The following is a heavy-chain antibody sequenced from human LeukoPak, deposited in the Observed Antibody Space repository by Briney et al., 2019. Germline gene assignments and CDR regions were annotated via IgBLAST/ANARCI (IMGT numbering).Heavy chain of an antibody. CDR1: GYSISSGYY. CDR2: IYHSGST. D-gene: IGHD3-10*01. Sequence: SETLSLTCTVSGYSISSGYYWGWIRQPPGRGLEWIGNIYHSGSTYYNPSLKSRVTISVDTSKNQFSLKLSSVTAADTAVYYCASLSITMVRGVTTWGQGTLVTVSS. CDR3: ASLSITMVRGVTT. J-gene: IGHJ5*02. V-gene: IGHV4-38-2*02.